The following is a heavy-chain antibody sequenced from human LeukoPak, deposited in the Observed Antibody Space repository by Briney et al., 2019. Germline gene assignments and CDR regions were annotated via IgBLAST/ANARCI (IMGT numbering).Heavy chain of an antibody. CDR3: VRGTNDDWFDP. CDR2: IYTSGST. V-gene: IGHV4-61*02. Sequence: PSETLSLTCTVSGGSISSGSYYWSWIRQPAGKGLEWIGRIYTSGSTNYNPSLKSRVTISVDTSKNQFSLTLSSVTAADTAVYYCVRGTNDDWFDPWGQGTLVTVSS. CDR1: GGSISSGSYY. D-gene: IGHD1-1*01. J-gene: IGHJ5*02.